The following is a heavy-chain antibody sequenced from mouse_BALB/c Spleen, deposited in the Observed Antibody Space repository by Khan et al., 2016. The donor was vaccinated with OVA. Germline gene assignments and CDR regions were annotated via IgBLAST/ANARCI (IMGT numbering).Heavy chain of an antibody. V-gene: IGHV2-3*01. CDR3: AIFTPDYYSMDC. CDR1: GFSLTSYG. D-gene: IGHD1-1*01. J-gene: IGHJ4*01. Sequence: VELVESGPGLVAPSQSLSITCTVSGFSLTSYGVSWVRQPPGKGLEWLGVIWGDGSTNYHSTLISRLIISKDNSKSQVFLKLNSLQTDDTATYYCAIFTPDYYSMDCLGQGTSVTVSS. CDR2: IWGDGST.